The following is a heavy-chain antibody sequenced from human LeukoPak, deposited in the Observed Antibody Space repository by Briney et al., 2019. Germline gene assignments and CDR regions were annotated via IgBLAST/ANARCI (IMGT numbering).Heavy chain of an antibody. CDR2: VRNKANNYMT. CDR1: GFIFSDYY. CDR3: SRGGGYFFDY. V-gene: IGHV3-72*01. D-gene: IGHD2-21*01. Sequence: PVGSLRLSCAASGFIFSDYYIDGVRQAPGKGREWLGRVRNKANNYMTEYAASVSSRFTISRDDSVNSLFLQLNSLKAEDTAVYFCSRGGGYFFDYWGRGTLVTVSS. J-gene: IGHJ4*02.